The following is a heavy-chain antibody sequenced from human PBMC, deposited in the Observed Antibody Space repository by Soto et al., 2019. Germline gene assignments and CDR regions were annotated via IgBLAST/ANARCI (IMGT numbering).Heavy chain of an antibody. CDR1: GGTFSSYA. J-gene: IGHJ3*02. V-gene: IGHV1-69*13. D-gene: IGHD6-13*01. CDR3: AMDWNSSPMGAFDI. Sequence: VASVKVSCKASGGTFSSYAISWVRQAPGQGLEWMGGIIPIFGTANYAQKFQGRVTITADESTSTAYMELSSRRSEDTAVYYWAMDWNSSPMGAFDIWGQGTMVTVSS. CDR2: IIPIFGTA.